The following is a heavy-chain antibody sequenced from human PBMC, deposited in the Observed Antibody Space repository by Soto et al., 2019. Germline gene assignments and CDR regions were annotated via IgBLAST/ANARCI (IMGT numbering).Heavy chain of an antibody. Sequence: ASVKVSCKASGYTFTGYYMHWVRQAPGQGLEWMGWINPNSGGTNYAQKFQGWVTMTRDTSISTAYMELSRLRSDDTAVYYCARGPQGMELSGGGWFDPWGQRNLVTVCS. CDR1: GYTFTGYY. CDR3: ARGPQGMELSGGGWFDP. V-gene: IGHV1-2*04. D-gene: IGHD1-7*01. CDR2: INPNSGGT. J-gene: IGHJ5*02.